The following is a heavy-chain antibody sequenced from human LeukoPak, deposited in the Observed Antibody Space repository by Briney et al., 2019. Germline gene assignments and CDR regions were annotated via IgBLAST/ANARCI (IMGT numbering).Heavy chain of an antibody. V-gene: IGHV3-23*01. CDR3: AKDIGYCSSTSCWGLDY. Sequence: GGSLRLSCAASGFIFSSYAMSWVRQAPGKGLEWVSAISGSGGSTYYADSVKGRFTISRDNSKNTLYLQMNSLRAEDTAVYYCAKDIGYCSSTSCWGLDYWGQGTLVTVSS. CDR2: ISGSGGST. J-gene: IGHJ4*02. CDR1: GFIFSSYA. D-gene: IGHD2-2*01.